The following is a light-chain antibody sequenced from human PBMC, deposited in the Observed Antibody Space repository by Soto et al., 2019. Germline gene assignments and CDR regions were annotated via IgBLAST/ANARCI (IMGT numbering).Light chain of an antibody. Sequence: DIQMTQSPSSLSAFVGDRVTITCRTSQSISTYVNWYQQKPGIAPKLLIYATSILQSGVPSRFSGTGSGAECTLTISSLRPDDFATYYCQQYHSAPYTFGQGTKVEMK. V-gene: IGKV1-39*01. J-gene: IGKJ2*01. CDR1: QSISTY. CDR2: ATS. CDR3: QQYHSAPYT.